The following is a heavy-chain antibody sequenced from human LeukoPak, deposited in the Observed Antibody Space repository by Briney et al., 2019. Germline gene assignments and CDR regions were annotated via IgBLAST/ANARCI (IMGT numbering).Heavy chain of an antibody. J-gene: IGHJ4*02. CDR1: GFTFSSYS. CDR3: AKVGGGYYAPDF. D-gene: IGHD1-26*01. CDR2: ISSSSSYI. Sequence: GGSLRLSCAASGFTFSSYSMNWVRQAPGKGLEWVSSISSSSSYIYYADSVKGRFTISRDNSKDTLSLQMSSLRAEDTAVYYCAKVGGGYYAPDFWGQGTLVTVSS. V-gene: IGHV3-21*04.